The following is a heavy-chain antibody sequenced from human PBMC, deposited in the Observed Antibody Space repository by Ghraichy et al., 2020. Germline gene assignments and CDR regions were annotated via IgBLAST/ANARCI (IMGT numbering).Heavy chain of an antibody. D-gene: IGHD4-17*01. CDR1: GFTFSSYG. CDR3: ARDMNYGDYFDY. V-gene: IGHV3-33*01. J-gene: IGHJ4*02. CDR2: IWYDGSNK. Sequence: LNISCAASGFTFSSYGMHWVRQAPGKGLEWVAVIWYDGSNKYYADSVKGRFTISRDNSKNTLYLQMNSLRAEDTAVYYCARDMNYGDYFDYWGQGTLVTVSS.